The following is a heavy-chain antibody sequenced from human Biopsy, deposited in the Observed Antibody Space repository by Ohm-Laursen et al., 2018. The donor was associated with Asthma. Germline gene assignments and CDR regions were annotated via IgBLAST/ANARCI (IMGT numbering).Heavy chain of an antibody. CDR1: GYSLTDLS. CDR3: ASDFPKDYVRYNFQF. V-gene: IGHV1-24*01. CDR2: HDHEEGGT. Sequence: EASVKVSCKIYGYSLTDLSMHWVRQAPGQGLEWMGGHDHEEGGTVNARGFQGRVTMTEDTSTDTAYIELSSLSSDDTAVYYCASDFPKDYVRYNFQFWGQGTLVTVSS. J-gene: IGHJ4*02. D-gene: IGHD4-17*01.